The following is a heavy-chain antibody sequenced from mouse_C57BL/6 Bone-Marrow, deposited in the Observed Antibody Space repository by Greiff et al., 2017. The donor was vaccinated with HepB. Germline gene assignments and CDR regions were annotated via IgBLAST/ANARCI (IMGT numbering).Heavy chain of an antibody. Sequence: VQLVESGAELARPGASVKLSCKASGYTFTSYGISWVKQRTGQGLEWIGEIYPRSGNTYYNEKFKGKATLTADKSSSTAYMELRSLTSEDSAVYFCARSRTTVVAPFAYWGQGTLVTVSA. V-gene: IGHV1-81*01. D-gene: IGHD1-1*01. CDR1: GYTFTSYG. CDR2: IYPRSGNT. CDR3: ARSRTTVVAPFAY. J-gene: IGHJ3*01.